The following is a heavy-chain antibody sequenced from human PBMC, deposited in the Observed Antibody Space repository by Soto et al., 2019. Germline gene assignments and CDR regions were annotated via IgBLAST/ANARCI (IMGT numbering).Heavy chain of an antibody. V-gene: IGHV1-69*02. D-gene: IGHD3-10*01. Sequence: QVQLVQSGAEVKRPGSSVKVSCKASGDTFSFYSINWVRQAPGLGLEWMGRVNPILSLSNYAQWFQGRVTRTADKSTSTAYMVISSLRSEDTAIYYCATSYGSGYRAFDYWGQGAQVIVSS. J-gene: IGHJ4*02. CDR2: VNPILSLS. CDR3: ATSYGSGYRAFDY. CDR1: GDTFSFYS.